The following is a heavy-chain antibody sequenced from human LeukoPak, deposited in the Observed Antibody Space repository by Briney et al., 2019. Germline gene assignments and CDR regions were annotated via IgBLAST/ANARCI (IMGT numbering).Heavy chain of an antibody. CDR1: GGSISTYY. J-gene: IGHJ3*02. V-gene: IGHV4-59*01. CDR2: IYYSGGT. Sequence: SETLSLTCAVSGGSISTYYWSWIRQPPGKGLEWIGYIYYSGGTNYNPSLKSRVTISVDTSKNQFSLKLSSVTAADTAVYYCARELEIYGAFDIWGQGTMVTVSS. D-gene: IGHD3-3*01. CDR3: ARELEIYGAFDI.